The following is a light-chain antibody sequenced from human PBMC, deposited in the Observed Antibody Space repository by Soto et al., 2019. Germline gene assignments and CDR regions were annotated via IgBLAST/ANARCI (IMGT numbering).Light chain of an antibody. V-gene: IGKV3-11*01. CDR2: KVS. Sequence: IVLTQSPATLSLSPGESATLSCSASQSVSSYLAWYQQKPGQAPRLLIYKVSNRATGIPARFSGIGSGTDFTLTISSLEPEDFAVYYCQQRSYWPRTFGQGTKLEI. CDR1: QSVSSY. CDR3: QQRSYWPRT. J-gene: IGKJ2*02.